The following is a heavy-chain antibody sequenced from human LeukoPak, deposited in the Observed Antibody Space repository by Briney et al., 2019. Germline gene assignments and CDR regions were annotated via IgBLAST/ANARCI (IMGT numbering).Heavy chain of an antibody. CDR2: ISSSGSTI. CDR3: ARERWEGPYYDYVWGSYRLDY. CDR1: GFTFSDYY. Sequence: GGSLRLSCAAAGFTFSDYYVGWVRQAPGEGLGWVSYISSSGSTIYYAVSVKGRFTISRDNATNSLYLQMNSLRAEDTAVYYCARERWEGPYYDYVWGSYRLDYWGQGTLVTVSS. D-gene: IGHD3-16*02. J-gene: IGHJ4*02. V-gene: IGHV3-11*01.